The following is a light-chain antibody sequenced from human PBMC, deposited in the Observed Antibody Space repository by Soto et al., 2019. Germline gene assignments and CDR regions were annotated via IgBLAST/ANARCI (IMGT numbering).Light chain of an antibody. V-gene: IGKV3-20*01. Sequence: EIVLTQSPGTLSLSPGERATLSCRASQSVRRNYLAWYQHKPGQAPRFLIYDASSRATGIPDRFSGSGSGTDFTLTISRLEPEDCAVYYCQQYGSSPRTFGGGTKVEIK. CDR3: QQYGSSPRT. CDR1: QSVRRNY. CDR2: DAS. J-gene: IGKJ4*01.